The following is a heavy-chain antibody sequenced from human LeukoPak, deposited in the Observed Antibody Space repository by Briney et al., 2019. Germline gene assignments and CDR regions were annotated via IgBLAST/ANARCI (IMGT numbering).Heavy chain of an antibody. CDR3: ARELYHDSSSMDAFDI. CDR2: IKQDGSVK. D-gene: IGHD3-22*01. J-gene: IGHJ3*02. CDR1: GFTFSYYW. V-gene: IGHV3-7*01. Sequence: QPGGSLRLSCAASGFTFSYYWMSWVRQTPGKGLEWVANIKQDGSVKYSVDSVKGRFTISRDNAKNSLYLQMNSLRAEDTAVYYCARELYHDSSSMDAFDIWGQGTMVTVSS.